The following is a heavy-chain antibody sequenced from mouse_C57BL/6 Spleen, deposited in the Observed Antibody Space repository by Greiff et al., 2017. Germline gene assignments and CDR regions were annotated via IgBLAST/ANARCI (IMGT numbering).Heavy chain of an antibody. D-gene: IGHD1-1*01. V-gene: IGHV1-74*01. CDR1: GYTFTSYW. J-gene: IGHJ3*01. CDR3: AINSYYYGSSRLAY. Sequence: QVQLKQPGAELVKPGASVKVSCKASGYTFTSYWMHWVKQRPGQGLEWIGRIHPSDSDTNYNQKFKGKATLTVDKSSSTAYMQLSSLTSEDSAVYYCAINSYYYGSSRLAYWGQGTLVTVSA. CDR2: IHPSDSDT.